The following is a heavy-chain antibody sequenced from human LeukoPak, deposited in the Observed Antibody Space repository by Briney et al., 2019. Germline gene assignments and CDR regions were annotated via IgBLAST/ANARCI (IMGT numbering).Heavy chain of an antibody. D-gene: IGHD2-2*02. CDR2: IYYSGST. V-gene: IGHV4-39*07. Sequence: SETLSLTCTVSGGSISSSSYYWGWIRQPPGKGLEWIGSIYYSGSTYYNLSLKSRVTISVDTSKNQFSLKLSSVTAADTAVYYCARDPSYCSSTSCYKGGHWFDPWGQGTLVTVSS. CDR3: ARDPSYCSSTSCYKGGHWFDP. CDR1: GGSISSSSYY. J-gene: IGHJ5*02.